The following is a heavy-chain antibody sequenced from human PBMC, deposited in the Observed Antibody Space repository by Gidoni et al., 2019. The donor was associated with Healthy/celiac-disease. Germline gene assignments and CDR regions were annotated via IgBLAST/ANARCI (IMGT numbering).Heavy chain of an antibody. J-gene: IGHJ4*02. V-gene: IGHV3-11*01. CDR2: ISSSGSTI. D-gene: IGHD1-26*01. CDR3: ARGEGVGAYDY. Sequence: YISSSGSTIYYADSVKGRFTISRDNAKNSLYLQMNSLRAEDTAVYYCARGEGVGAYDYWGQGTLVTVSS.